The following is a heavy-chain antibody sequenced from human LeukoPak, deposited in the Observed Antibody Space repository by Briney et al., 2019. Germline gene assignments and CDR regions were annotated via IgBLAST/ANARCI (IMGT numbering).Heavy chain of an antibody. CDR2: INHSGST. Sequence: NPSETLSLTCAVYGGSFSGYYWSWIRQPPGKGLEWIGEINHSGSTNYNPSLKSRVTISVDTSKNQFSLKLSSVTAADTAVYYCARGMVRGATNPSWFDPWGQGTLVTVSS. CDR1: GGSFSGYY. D-gene: IGHD3-10*01. J-gene: IGHJ5*02. CDR3: ARGMVRGATNPSWFDP. V-gene: IGHV4-34*01.